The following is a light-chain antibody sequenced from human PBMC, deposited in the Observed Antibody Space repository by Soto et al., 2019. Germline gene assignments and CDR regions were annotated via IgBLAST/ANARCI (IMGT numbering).Light chain of an antibody. CDR1: QTVASN. V-gene: IGKV3-15*01. Sequence: EIVMTQSPATLSVSPGERATLACRASQTVASNVAWYQHKPGQAPRLLIHGASTRATGVPARFSGTGSGTEFTLTISSLQSDDFAVYYCQQYHNWPPQYTFGQGTKLRIK. CDR2: GAS. J-gene: IGKJ2*01. CDR3: QQYHNWPPQYT.